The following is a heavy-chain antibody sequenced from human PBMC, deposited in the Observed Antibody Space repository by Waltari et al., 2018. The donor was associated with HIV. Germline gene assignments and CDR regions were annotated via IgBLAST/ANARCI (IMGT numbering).Heavy chain of an antibody. Sequence: EVQLVESGGGLVKPGGSVRLSCEASGFNFSRYIMNWVRQAPGKGLEWVSSIASSSSSYIYYAESVRGRFTISRDNAKNSLYLQMSSLRAEDTAVYYCAREMATVYVDYWGQGTLVTVSP. CDR2: IASSSSSYI. CDR3: AREMATVYVDY. J-gene: IGHJ4*02. V-gene: IGHV3-21*01. D-gene: IGHD5-12*01. CDR1: GFNFSRYI.